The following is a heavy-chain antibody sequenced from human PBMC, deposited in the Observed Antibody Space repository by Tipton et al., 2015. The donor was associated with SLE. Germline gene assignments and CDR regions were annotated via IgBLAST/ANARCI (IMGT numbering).Heavy chain of an antibody. CDR3: TRGSELPQYFHH. J-gene: IGHJ1*01. D-gene: IGHD1-26*01. V-gene: IGHV3-49*04. CDR1: GFTFGDFA. CDR2: IKNKAFGGTT. Sequence: SLRLSCTVSGFTFGDFAMNWVRQAPGKGLEWVGFIKNKAFGGTTGHAASVKGRLTISRDDSKSIAYLQMNSLTSEDTAVYYCTRGSELPQYFHHWGQGTLVTVSS.